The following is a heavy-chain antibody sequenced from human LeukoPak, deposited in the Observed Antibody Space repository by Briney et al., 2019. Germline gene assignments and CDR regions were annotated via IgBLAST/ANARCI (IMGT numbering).Heavy chain of an antibody. CDR1: GYTFTDYY. D-gene: IGHD3-22*01. CDR3: ARVFARRSNYYDCSVYCY. V-gene: IGHV1-2*02. Sequence: VASVKVSCQASGYTFTDYYIHWVRQTPGQALEWMGWIYPNKGGTNYAQKSQGRVTMTRDTSISTAYMELSMLRSDDTDVYYCARVFARRSNYYDCSVYCYWGQGTLVTVSS. J-gene: IGHJ4*02. CDR2: IYPNKGGT.